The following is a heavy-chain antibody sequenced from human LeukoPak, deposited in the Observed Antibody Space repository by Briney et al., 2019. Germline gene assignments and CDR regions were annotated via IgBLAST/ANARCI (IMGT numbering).Heavy chain of an antibody. Sequence: ASVKVSCKASDYTFTKYGISWVRQAPGQGLEWMGWISAYNGNTNYAQKLQGRVTMTTDTSTSTAYMELRSLRSDDTAVYYCARFSGRVTIFGVVTNDAFDIWGQGTMVTVSS. CDR1: DYTFTKYG. V-gene: IGHV1-18*01. D-gene: IGHD3-3*01. CDR3: ARFSGRVTIFGVVTNDAFDI. CDR2: ISAYNGNT. J-gene: IGHJ3*02.